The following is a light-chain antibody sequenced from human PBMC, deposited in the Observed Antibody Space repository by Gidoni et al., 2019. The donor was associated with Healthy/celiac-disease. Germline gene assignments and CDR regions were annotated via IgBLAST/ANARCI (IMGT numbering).Light chain of an antibody. CDR3: MQALQTPYT. CDR2: LGS. J-gene: IGKJ2*01. Sequence: DIVMTHSPLSLPVTPGEPASISCRSSQSLLHSNGYNYLDWYLQKPGQSPQLLIYLGSNRASGVPDRCSGSGSGTDFTLKISRVEAEDVGVYYCMQALQTPYTFGQGTKLEIK. V-gene: IGKV2-28*01. CDR1: QSLLHSNGYNY.